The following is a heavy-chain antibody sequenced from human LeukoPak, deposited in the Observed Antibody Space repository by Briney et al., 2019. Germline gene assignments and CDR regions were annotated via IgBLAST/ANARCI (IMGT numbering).Heavy chain of an antibody. J-gene: IGHJ4*02. CDR3: ARDGAAALFDY. V-gene: IGHV1-2*02. CDR2: INPNSGGT. CDR1: GYTFTGYY. Sequence: ASVKVSCKASGYTFTGYYMHWVRQAPGQGLEWMGWINPNSGGTNYAQKFQGRVTITTDESTSTAYMELSSLRSEDTAVYYCARDGAAALFDYWGQGTLVTVSS. D-gene: IGHD6-13*01.